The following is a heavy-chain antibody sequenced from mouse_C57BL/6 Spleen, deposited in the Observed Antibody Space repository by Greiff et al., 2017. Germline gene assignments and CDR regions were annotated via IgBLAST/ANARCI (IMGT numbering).Heavy chain of an antibody. CDR2: ISSGSSTI. CDR3: ARTGKRYAMDY. V-gene: IGHV5-17*01. J-gene: IGHJ4*01. CDR1: GFTFSDYG. Sequence: EVHLVESGGGLVKPGGSLKLSCAASGFTFSDYGMHWVRQAPEKGLEWVAYISSGSSTIYYADTVKGRFTISRDNAKNTLFLQMTSLRSEDTAMYYCARTGKRYAMDYWGQGTSVTVSS.